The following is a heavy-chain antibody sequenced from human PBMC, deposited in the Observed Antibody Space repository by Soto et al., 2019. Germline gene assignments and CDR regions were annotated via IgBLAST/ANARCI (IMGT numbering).Heavy chain of an antibody. J-gene: IGHJ6*03. Sequence: SETLSLTCTVSGGSISSISYYWGWIRHPPGKGLEWIGSIYYSGSTYYNPSLKSRFTISVDTSKNQFSLKLSSVTAADTAVYHCARHLAPDYYYYYMDVWGKGTTVTVSS. CDR2: IYYSGST. CDR3: ARHLAPDYYYYYMDV. CDR1: GGSISSISYY. V-gene: IGHV4-39*01. D-gene: IGHD2-15*01.